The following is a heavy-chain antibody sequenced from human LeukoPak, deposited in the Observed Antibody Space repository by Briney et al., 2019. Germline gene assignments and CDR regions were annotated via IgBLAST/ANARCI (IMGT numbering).Heavy chain of an antibody. CDR3: ARGPSSGAFDI. D-gene: IGHD6-6*01. Sequence: ASVKVSCKASGYTFTGYYMHWVRQAPGQGLERMRWINPNSGGTNYAQKFLGRVTVTRDTSISTVYMELRWLMSDDAAVYYCARGPSSGAFDIWGQGTMVTVSS. V-gene: IGHV1-2*02. CDR2: INPNSGGT. J-gene: IGHJ3*02. CDR1: GYTFTGYY.